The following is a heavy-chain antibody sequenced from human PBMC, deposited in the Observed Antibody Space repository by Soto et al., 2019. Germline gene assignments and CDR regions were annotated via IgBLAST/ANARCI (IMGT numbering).Heavy chain of an antibody. V-gene: IGHV3-21*01. J-gene: IGHJ4*02. D-gene: IGHD6-19*01. Sequence: EVQLVESGGDLVKPGGSLRLSCAASGFTFSSYSMNWVRQAPGKGLEWVSSISSSSSYIYYADSVKGRFTISRDNAKNSLYLQMNSLRAEDTAVYYCARDLYSSGWYGFYFDYWGQGTLVTVSS. CDR1: GFTFSSYS. CDR2: ISSSSSYI. CDR3: ARDLYSSGWYGFYFDY.